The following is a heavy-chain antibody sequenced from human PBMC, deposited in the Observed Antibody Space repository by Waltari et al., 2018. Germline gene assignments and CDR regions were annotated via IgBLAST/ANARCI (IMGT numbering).Heavy chain of an antibody. V-gene: IGHV3-23*01. Sequence: EVQLLESGGGLVQPGGSLRLSCAASGFTFSSYAMSWVRPAPGKGLEWVSAISGSGGSTYYADSVKGRFTISRDNSKNTLYLQMNSLRAEDTAVYYCAKKQVSAYGGMDVWGQGTTVTVSS. J-gene: IGHJ6*02. CDR1: GFTFSSYA. D-gene: IGHD2-21*01. CDR3: AKKQVSAYGGMDV. CDR2: ISGSGGST.